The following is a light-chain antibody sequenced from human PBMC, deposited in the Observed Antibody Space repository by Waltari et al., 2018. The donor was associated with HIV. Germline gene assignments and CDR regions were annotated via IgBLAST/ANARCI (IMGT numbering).Light chain of an antibody. CDR3: CSYAGSSTHV. J-gene: IGLJ1*01. Sequence: QSALTQPASVSGSPGQSITISCTGTSSDVGNYNVVPWYQQPPGKAPKLMIYEVSKRPSGVSNRFSGSKSGNTASLTISGLQAEDEADYYCCSYAGSSTHVFGTGTKVTVL. V-gene: IGLV2-23*02. CDR2: EVS. CDR1: SSDVGNYNV.